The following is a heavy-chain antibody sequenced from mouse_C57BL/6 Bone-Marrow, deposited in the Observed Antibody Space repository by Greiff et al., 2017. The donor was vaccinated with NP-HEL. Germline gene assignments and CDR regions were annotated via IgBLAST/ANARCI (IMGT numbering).Heavy chain of an antibody. V-gene: IGHV1-64*01. D-gene: IGHD2-12*01. CDR3: ARGYYTLGYY. J-gene: IGHJ4*01. Sequence: QVQLQQPGAELVKPGASVKLSCKASGYTFTSYWMHWVKQRPGQGLEWIGMISPNSGSTTYNETFKSQATLTVDKSSSTAYMQLSSLTSEDSAFYYCARGYYTLGYYWGQGTSVTCSA. CDR1: GYTFTSYW. CDR2: ISPNSGST.